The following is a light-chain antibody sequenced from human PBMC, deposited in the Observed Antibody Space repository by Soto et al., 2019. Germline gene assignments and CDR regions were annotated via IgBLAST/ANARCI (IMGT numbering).Light chain of an antibody. CDR1: QSVRSY. Sequence: EIVLTQSPATLPLSPGQRATLSCRASQSVRSYLAWYQQKPGQAPRLLIYDASNRATGIPARFSGSGSGTAFTLTISSLEPEDFAVYYCQQRSNWPITFGQGTRLEIK. CDR2: DAS. J-gene: IGKJ5*01. CDR3: QQRSNWPIT. V-gene: IGKV3-11*01.